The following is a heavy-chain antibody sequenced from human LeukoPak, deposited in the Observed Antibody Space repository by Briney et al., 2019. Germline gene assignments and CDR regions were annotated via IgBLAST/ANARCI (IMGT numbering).Heavy chain of an antibody. CDR1: GYTFTSCY. CDR2: INPSGGST. V-gene: IGHV1-46*01. D-gene: IGHD3-3*01. Sequence: ASVKVPCKASGYTFTSCYMHWERQAPGQGLEWMGIINPSGGSTSYAQNFQGRVTMTRDTSISTAYMELSRLRSDDTAVYYCARDLTIFGGVNDPLIRGHWGQGTLVTVSS. J-gene: IGHJ4*02. CDR3: ARDLTIFGGVNDPLIRGH.